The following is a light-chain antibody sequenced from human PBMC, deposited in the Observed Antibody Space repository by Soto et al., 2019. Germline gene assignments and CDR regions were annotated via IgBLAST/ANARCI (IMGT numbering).Light chain of an antibody. V-gene: IGLV2-8*01. CDR2: EVY. CDR1: SSDVGGYNY. J-gene: IGLJ1*01. Sequence: QSALTQPPSASGSPGQSVTISCTGTSSDVGGYNYVSWYQQHPGKAPKLIIYEVYKRPPRVPDRFSGSKSGNTAALTVSGLQAEDEADYYCSSYVGTNSYVFGTGTKLTVL. CDR3: SSYVGTNSYV.